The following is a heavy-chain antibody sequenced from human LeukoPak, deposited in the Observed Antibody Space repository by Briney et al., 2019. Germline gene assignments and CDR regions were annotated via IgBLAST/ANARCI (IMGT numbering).Heavy chain of an antibody. CDR3: ARDLEGATPDYWYFDL. CDR2: INPSGGST. Sequence: ASVKVSCKASGYTFTSYYMHWVRQAPGQGLEWMGIINPSGGSTSYAQKFQGRVTMTRDTSTSTVYMELSSLRSEDTAVYYCARDLEGATPDYWYFDLWGRGTLVTVSS. V-gene: IGHV1-46*01. J-gene: IGHJ2*01. CDR1: GYTFTSYY. D-gene: IGHD1-26*01.